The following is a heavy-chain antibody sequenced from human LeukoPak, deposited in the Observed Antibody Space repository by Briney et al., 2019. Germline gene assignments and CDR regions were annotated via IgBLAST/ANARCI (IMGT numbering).Heavy chain of an antibody. CDR1: GFTFSTYA. CDR3: ARDGDDYVWGSYRNSNWFDP. CDR2: ISYDGSKR. Sequence: GGSLRLSCAASGFTFSTYAVHWVRQAPGKGLEWVAVISYDGSKRYYADSVKGRFTISRDNSKNAFLQMNSLRAEDTAVYYCARDGDDYVWGSYRNSNWFDPWGQGTLVTVSS. J-gene: IGHJ5*02. V-gene: IGHV3-30-3*01. D-gene: IGHD3-16*02.